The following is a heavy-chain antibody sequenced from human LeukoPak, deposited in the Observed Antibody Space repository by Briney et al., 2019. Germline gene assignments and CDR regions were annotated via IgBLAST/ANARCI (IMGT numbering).Heavy chain of an antibody. Sequence: GGSLRLSCAASGFTFSNAWMSWVRQAPGKGLEWVGRIKSKTDGGATDYAAPVKGRFTISRDDSKNTLYLQMNSLKTEDTAVYYCTTDGPYDFWSGFDWFDPWGQGTLVTVSS. V-gene: IGHV3-15*01. J-gene: IGHJ5*02. CDR3: TTDGPYDFWSGFDWFDP. D-gene: IGHD3-3*01. CDR2: IKSKTDGGAT. CDR1: GFTFSNAW.